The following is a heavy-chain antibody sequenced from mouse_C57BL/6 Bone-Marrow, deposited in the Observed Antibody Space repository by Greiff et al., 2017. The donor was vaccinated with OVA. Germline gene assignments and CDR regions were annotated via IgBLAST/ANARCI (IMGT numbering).Heavy chain of an antibody. V-gene: IGHV3-6*01. CDR1: GYSITSGYY. D-gene: IGHD2-3*01. Sequence: EVKVEESGPGLVKPSPSLSLTCSVTGYSITSGYYWNWIRQFPGNKLEWMGYISYDGSTNYNPSLKNRISITRDTSQNQFFLKLNSVTTEDTATYYCARLDGYSNYWYFDVWGTGTTVTVSS. CDR3: ARLDGYSNYWYFDV. J-gene: IGHJ1*03. CDR2: ISYDGST.